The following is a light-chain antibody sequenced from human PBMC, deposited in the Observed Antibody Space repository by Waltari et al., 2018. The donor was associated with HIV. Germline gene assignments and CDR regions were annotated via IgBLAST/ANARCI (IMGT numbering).Light chain of an antibody. J-gene: IGKJ2*01. Sequence: DIQMTQSPSSLSASVGDRVTITSRASQSIGSYLYWYQQKPGKAPKLLIYVASSLQSGVPSRFGGSGCGRDFTLSISRLQPEVVATYCCQQSYSTPYTFGQGTKLEIK. V-gene: IGKV1-39*01. CDR3: QQSYSTPYT. CDR2: VAS. CDR1: QSIGSY.